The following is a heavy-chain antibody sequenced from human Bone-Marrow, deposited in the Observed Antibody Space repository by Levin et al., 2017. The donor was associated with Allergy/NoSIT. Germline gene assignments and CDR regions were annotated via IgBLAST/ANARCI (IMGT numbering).Heavy chain of an antibody. CDR2: IWNDEIKK. Sequence: GGSLRLSCAASGFTFSYYSMHWVRQAPGRGLEWVAVIWNDEIKKYYVDSVKGRFTISRDNFKDILYLQMDSLRAEDSAIYYCAKSVGRAWTTLHDGFDLWGQGTVVTVSS. CDR3: AKSVGRAWTTLHDGFDL. CDR1: GFTFSYYS. V-gene: IGHV3-33*06. D-gene: IGHD1-14*01. J-gene: IGHJ3*01.